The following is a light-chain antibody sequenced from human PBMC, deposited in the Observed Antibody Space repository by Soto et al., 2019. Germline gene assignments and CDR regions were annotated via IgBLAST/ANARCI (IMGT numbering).Light chain of an antibody. CDR1: SSDVGAHKF. CDR3: SSRTTNTTVV. Sequence: QLVLTQPASVSGSPGQSITISCTGTSSDVGAHKFVSWFQQHPGKAPKLIMYEGSYRPSGVSNRFSGSKSGNTASLTILGLRSEDEADYYCSSRTTNTTVVFGGGTKVTVL. CDR2: EGS. V-gene: IGLV2-14*01. J-gene: IGLJ2*01.